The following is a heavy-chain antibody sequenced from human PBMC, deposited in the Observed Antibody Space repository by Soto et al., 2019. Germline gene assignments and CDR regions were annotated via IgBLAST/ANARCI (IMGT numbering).Heavy chain of an antibody. V-gene: IGHV3-21*01. CDR3: ARGRFDVVVPAAKLGWFDP. CDR2: ISSSSSYI. CDR1: GFTFSSYS. D-gene: IGHD2-2*01. J-gene: IGHJ5*02. Sequence: GGSLRLSCAASGFTFSSYSMNWVRQAPGKGLEWVSSISSSSSYIYYADSVKGRFTISRDNAKNSLYLQMNSLRAEDTAVYYCARGRFDVVVPAAKLGWFDPWGQGTLVTVSS.